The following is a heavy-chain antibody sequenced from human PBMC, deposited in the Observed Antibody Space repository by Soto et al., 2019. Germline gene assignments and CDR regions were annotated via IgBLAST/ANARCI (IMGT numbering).Heavy chain of an antibody. J-gene: IGHJ6*02. CDR2: IIPIFGTA. CDR3: ARIATVAATPSYYYCGMDV. CDR1: GGTLSSYA. D-gene: IGHD2-15*01. Sequence: GASVKVSCKASGGTLSSYAISWVRQAPGQGLEWMGGIIPIFGTANYAQKFQGRVTITADESTSTAYMELSSLRSEDTAVYYCARIATVAATPSYYYCGMDVWGQGTTVTVSS. V-gene: IGHV1-69*13.